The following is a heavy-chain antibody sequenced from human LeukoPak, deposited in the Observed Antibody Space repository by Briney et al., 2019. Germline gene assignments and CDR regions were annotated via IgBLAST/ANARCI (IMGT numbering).Heavy chain of an antibody. CDR1: GFSFNNFG. V-gene: IGHV3-23*01. CDR2: ISGTGGST. D-gene: IGHD7-27*01. CDR3: TRDRGSSTLGDY. Sequence: GGSLRLSCVASGFSFNNFGMSWVRQAPGKGLEWVSSISGTGGSTHYADSVKGRFTISRDNSENTLYLQMNSLRAGDTAVYYCTRDRGSSTLGDYWGQGTLVTVSS. J-gene: IGHJ4*02.